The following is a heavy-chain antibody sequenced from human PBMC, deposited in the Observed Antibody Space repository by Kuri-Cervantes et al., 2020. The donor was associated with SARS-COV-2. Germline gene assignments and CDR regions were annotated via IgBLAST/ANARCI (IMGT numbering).Heavy chain of an antibody. CDR2: ITPFNGNT. Sequence: SVKVSCKASGYTFTYRYLHWVRQAPGQALEWMGWITPFNGNTNYAQKFQDRVTITRDRSMSTAYMELSSLRSEDTAVYYCARDNGYCSGGSCYSLARYYYYYGMDVWGQGTTVTVSS. V-gene: IGHV1-45*02. CDR1: GYTFTYRY. CDR3: ARDNGYCSGGSCYSLARYYYYYGMDV. J-gene: IGHJ6*02. D-gene: IGHD2-15*01.